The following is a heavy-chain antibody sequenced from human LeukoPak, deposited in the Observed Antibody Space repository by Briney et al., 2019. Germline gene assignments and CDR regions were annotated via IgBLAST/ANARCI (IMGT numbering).Heavy chain of an antibody. J-gene: IGHJ5*02. CDR3: ARGYCSSTSCYKNWFDP. D-gene: IGHD2-2*02. V-gene: IGHV3-7*04. Sequence: TGGSLRLSCAASGFTFSASTMHWVRQASGKGLEWVANIKQDGSEINYVESVKGRFTISRDNAKNSLSLQMNSLRAEDTAVYYCARGYCSSTSCYKNWFDPWGQGTLVTVSS. CDR2: IKQDGSEI. CDR1: GFTFSAST.